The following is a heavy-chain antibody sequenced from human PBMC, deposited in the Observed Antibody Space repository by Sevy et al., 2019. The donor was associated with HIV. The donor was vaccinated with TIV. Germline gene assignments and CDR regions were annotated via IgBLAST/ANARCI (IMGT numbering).Heavy chain of an antibody. D-gene: IGHD3-9*01. CDR1: GFTFSSYG. V-gene: IGHV3-30*02. CDR3: ASDILTGSDF. CDR2: IWYDGSDT. Sequence: GESLKISCAASGFTFSSYGMHWVRQAPGKGLEWVAFIWYDGSDTYYADSVKGRFNIPRDNSKNTLYLQMNSLRTEDTAIYYCASDILTGSDFWGQGTLVTVSS. J-gene: IGHJ4*02.